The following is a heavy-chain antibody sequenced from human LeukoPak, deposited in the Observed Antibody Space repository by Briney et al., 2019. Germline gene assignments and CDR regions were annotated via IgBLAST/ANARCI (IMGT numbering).Heavy chain of an antibody. J-gene: IGHJ4*02. CDR1: GFTFSRYA. CDR2: ISGSGGST. CDR3: AKGYSSGWYFAGFCDC. D-gene: IGHD6-19*01. V-gene: IGHV3-23*01. Sequence: PGGSLRLSCAASGFTFSRYAMSWVRQAPGKGLEWVSAISGSGGSTYYADSVKGRFTISRDNSKNTLYLQMNSLRAEDTAVYYCAKGYSSGWYFAGFCDCWGQGTLVTVSS.